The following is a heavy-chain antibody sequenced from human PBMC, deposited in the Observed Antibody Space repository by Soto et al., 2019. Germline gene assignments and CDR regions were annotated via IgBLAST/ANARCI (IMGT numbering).Heavy chain of an antibody. CDR1: GFTFSNAW. CDR2: IKSKIDGGTT. CDR3: TTDDPINRY. Sequence: GGSLRLSCAASGFTFSNAWMSWVRQAPGKGLEWVGRIKSKIDGGTTDFAAPVKGRFTISRDDSKNTLFLQMNSLKTEDTAVYYCTTDDPINRYWGQGTLVTVSS. V-gene: IGHV3-15*01. J-gene: IGHJ4*02.